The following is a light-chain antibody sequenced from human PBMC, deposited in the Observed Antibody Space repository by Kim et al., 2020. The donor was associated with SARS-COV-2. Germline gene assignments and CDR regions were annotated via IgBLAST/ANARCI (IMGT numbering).Light chain of an antibody. CDR2: EDT. J-gene: IGLJ3*02. CDR1: KLGDKY. CDR3: QAWDNSIAV. V-gene: IGLV3-1*01. Sequence: SVSPGQTATITCSGDKLGDKYACWYQLKVGQSPVLVIFEDTKRPSGIPERFSGSTSGNTATLTISGTQAIDEADYYCQAWDNSIAVFGGGTQLTVL.